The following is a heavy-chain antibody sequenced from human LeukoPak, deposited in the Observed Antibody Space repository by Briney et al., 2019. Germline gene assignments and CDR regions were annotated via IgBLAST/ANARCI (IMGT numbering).Heavy chain of an antibody. CDR3: ASKANYYYGMDV. CDR1: GGSISSGGYS. V-gene: IGHV4-30-2*01. CDR2: IYHSGST. J-gene: IGHJ6*02. Sequence: SETLSLTCAVSGGSISSGGYSWSWIRQPPGKGLEWIGYIYHSGSTYYNPSLKSRVTLSVDRSKNQFSLKLSSVTAADTAVYYCASKANYYYGMDVWGQGTTVTVSS.